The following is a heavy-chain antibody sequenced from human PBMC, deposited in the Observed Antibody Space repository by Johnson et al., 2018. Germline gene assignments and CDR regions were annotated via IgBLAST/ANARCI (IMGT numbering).Heavy chain of an antibody. J-gene: IGHJ1*01. CDR1: GFTVSSNY. CDR3: TTGRLYKLAAADFQYFQH. CDR2: IYSGGST. Sequence: EVQLVESGGGLVQPGGSLRLSCAASGFTVSSNYMSWVRQAPGKGLEWVSVIYSGGSTYYADSVKGRFTISRDNAKNTLYLQMNSLKTEDTAVYYGTTGRLYKLAAADFQYFQHWGQGTLVTVSS. V-gene: IGHV3-53*01. D-gene: IGHD6-13*01.